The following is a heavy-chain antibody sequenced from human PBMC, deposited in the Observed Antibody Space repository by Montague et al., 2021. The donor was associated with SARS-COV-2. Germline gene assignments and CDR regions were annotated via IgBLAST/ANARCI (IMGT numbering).Heavy chain of an antibody. J-gene: IGHJ5*01. CDR3: ARGGTRIGMNRGVRSRPFDS. Sequence: SETLSLTCAVSGGSFSDDYWSWIRQSPGKGLEWIGEVYHSGSTTYNPSVRSRVLISIDTSRSQISLNLRSVTAADTAVYYCARGGTRIGMNRGVRSRPFDSWGQGTLVTVSS. D-gene: IGHD3-10*01. V-gene: IGHV4-34*01. CDR2: VYHSGST. CDR1: GGSFSDDY.